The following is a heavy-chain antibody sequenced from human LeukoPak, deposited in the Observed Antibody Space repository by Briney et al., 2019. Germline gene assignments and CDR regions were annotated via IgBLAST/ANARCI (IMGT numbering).Heavy chain of an antibody. CDR1: GFTFSGSA. V-gene: IGHV3-73*01. CDR3: TRILQRGYYYYMDV. CDR2: IRSKANSYAT. D-gene: IGHD3-10*01. Sequence: GGSLRLSCAASGFTFSGSAMHWVRQASGKGLEWVGRIRSKANSYATAYAASVKGRFTISRDDSKDTAYLQMNSLKTEDTAVYYCTRILQRGYYYYMDVWGKGTTVTVSS. J-gene: IGHJ6*03.